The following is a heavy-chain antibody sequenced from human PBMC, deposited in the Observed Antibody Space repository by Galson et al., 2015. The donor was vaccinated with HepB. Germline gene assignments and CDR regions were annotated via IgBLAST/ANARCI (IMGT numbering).Heavy chain of an antibody. CDR3: ARVPAGEEIDY. D-gene: IGHD7-27*01. CDR1: GFTFSSYW. J-gene: IGHJ4*02. V-gene: IGHV3-7*03. Sequence: SLRLSCAASGFTFSSYWMSWVGQAPGKGLEGVADIKQDGSEKYYVDSVKGRFTISRDNAKNSLYLQMNSLRAEDTAVYYRARVPAGEEIDYWGQGTLVTVSS. CDR2: IKQDGSEK.